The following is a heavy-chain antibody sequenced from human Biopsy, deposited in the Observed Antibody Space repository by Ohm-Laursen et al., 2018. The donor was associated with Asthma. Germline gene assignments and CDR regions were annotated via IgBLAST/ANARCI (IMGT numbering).Heavy chain of an antibody. CDR3: ARTYYDFLTGQVNDAFAL. J-gene: IGHJ3*01. Sequence: ESLRISCKASGYTFIHFAIHWVRQAPGQRLEWMGWINAGDGNTKYSQKFQGRVTITRDTSASTAYMDLRSLRSEDTAMYYCARTYYDFLTGQVNDAFALWGQGTMVTVSS. D-gene: IGHD3-9*01. CDR2: INAGDGNT. CDR1: GYTFIHFA. V-gene: IGHV1-3*01.